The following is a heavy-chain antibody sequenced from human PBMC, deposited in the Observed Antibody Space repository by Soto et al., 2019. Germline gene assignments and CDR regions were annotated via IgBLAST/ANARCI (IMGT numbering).Heavy chain of an antibody. J-gene: IGHJ4*02. D-gene: IGHD5-18*01. CDR3: ARLSEYIYAPLDY. V-gene: IGHV4-39*01. Sequence: QLHLQESGPGLVKPSETLSLICSVSGGSIRSSTSYWVWIRQPPGKGLEWIGTIYYSGITYYNPSLKSRVTISVDTSKNQFSLKLSSVTAADTAVYYCARLSEYIYAPLDYWGQGTLVTVSS. CDR1: GGSIRSSTSY. CDR2: IYYSGIT.